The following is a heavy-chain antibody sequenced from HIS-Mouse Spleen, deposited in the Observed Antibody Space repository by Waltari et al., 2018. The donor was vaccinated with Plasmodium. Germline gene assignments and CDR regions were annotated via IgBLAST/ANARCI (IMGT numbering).Heavy chain of an antibody. V-gene: IGHV4-39*01. CDR1: GGSISSRSYY. CDR2: IYYRGST. D-gene: IGHD1-26*01. J-gene: IGHJ4*02. Sequence: QLQLQESGPRLVKPSETLSLTCTVPGGSISSRSYYWGWIRQPPGKGLESIGSIYYRGSTYYNPSLKSRVTISVDTSKNQFSLKLSSVTAADTAVYYCARRGGSYYYFDYWGQGTLVTVSS. CDR3: ARRGGSYYYFDY.